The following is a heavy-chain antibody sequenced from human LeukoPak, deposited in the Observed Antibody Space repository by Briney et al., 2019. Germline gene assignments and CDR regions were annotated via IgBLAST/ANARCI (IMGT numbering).Heavy chain of an antibody. J-gene: IGHJ4*02. CDR1: GFTFSSYG. D-gene: IGHD1-26*01. V-gene: IGHV3-23*01. CDR2: LSGSGGST. Sequence: PGGSLRLSCAASGFTFSSYGMSWVRQAPGKGLEWVSALSGSGGSTYYADSVKGRFTISRDNSKNTLYLQMNSLRAEDTAVYYCAKDVSGSYYYFDYWGQGTLVTVSS. CDR3: AKDVSGSYYYFDY.